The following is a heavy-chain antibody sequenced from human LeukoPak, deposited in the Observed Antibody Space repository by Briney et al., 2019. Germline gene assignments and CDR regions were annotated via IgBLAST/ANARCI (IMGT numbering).Heavy chain of an antibody. CDR2: ISDSGGAT. V-gene: IGHV3-23*01. J-gene: IGHJ4*02. CDR3: VRQQTPHGNFDY. D-gene: IGHD1-1*01. CDR1: GFTFSHYA. Sequence: GGSLRLSCAASGFTFSHYAMGWVRQAPGKGLEWVSTISDSGGATHYADSVKGRFTISRDNSKNTLYLQMNSLRAEDTAVYYCVRQQTPHGNFDYWGQGTLVTVSS.